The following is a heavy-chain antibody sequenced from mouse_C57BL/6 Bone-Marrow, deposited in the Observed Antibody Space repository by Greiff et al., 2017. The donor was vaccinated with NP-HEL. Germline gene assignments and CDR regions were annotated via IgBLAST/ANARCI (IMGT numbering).Heavy chain of an antibody. CDR3: AGYGSSFWYFDV. CDR2: IWSGGST. J-gene: IGHJ1*03. D-gene: IGHD1-1*01. CDR1: GFSLTSYG. Sequence: VQGVESGPGLVQPSQSLSITCTVSGFSLTSYGVHWVRQSPGKGLEWLGVIWSGGSTDYNAAFISRLSISKDNSKSQVFFKMNSLQADDTAIYYCAGYGSSFWYFDVWGTGTTVTVSS. V-gene: IGHV2-2*01.